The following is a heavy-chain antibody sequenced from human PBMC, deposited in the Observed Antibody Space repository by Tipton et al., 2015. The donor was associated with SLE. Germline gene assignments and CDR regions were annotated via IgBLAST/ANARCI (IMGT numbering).Heavy chain of an antibody. D-gene: IGHD3-10*01. V-gene: IGHV4-4*07. Sequence: TLSLTCTVSGGSISSFYWSWIRQPAGEGLEWIGRIYTTGSTDFNPSLKSRVTISVDTSKNQFSLKLGSVSAADTAVYYCARLRDYFGSGSYYDPDYGMDVWGQGTTVTVSS. CDR1: GGSISSFY. CDR2: IYTTGST. CDR3: ARLRDYFGSGSYYDPDYGMDV. J-gene: IGHJ6*02.